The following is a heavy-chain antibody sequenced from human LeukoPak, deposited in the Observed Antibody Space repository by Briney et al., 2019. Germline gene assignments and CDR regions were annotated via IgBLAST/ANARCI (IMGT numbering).Heavy chain of an antibody. CDR3: ARHKSSRGYDCLAAVPY. CDR2: IYYSGST. D-gene: IGHD5-12*01. J-gene: IGHJ4*02. CDR1: GGSISSSSYY. Sequence: SETLSLTCTVSGGSISSSSYYWGWIRQPPGKGLEWIGSIYYSGSTYYNPSLKSRVTISVDTSKNQFSLKLSSVTAADTAVYYCARHKSSRGYDCLAAVPYWGQGTLVTVSS. V-gene: IGHV4-39*01.